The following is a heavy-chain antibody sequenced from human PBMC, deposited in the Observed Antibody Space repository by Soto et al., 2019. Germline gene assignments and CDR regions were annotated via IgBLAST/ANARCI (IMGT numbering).Heavy chain of an antibody. D-gene: IGHD3-16*02. J-gene: IGHJ4*02. V-gene: IGHV1-69*19. Sequence: QVQLVQSGPEIKKPGSAVKVSCKASGGTFNTYAMNWVRQVPGQGLEWMGGIFPMFDVPRYAQKFQGRVTITLDASSTTAYMDLSSLRFDDTAVYYCARSVGSGGVIGGFDYWGQGTLVSV. CDR1: GGTFNTYA. CDR3: ARSVGSGGVIGGFDY. CDR2: IFPMFDVP.